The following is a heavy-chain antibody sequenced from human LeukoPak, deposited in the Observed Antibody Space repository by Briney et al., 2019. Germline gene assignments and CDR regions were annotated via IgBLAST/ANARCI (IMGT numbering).Heavy chain of an antibody. CDR1: GFNFSSYS. J-gene: IGHJ4*02. CDR2: ISGSGGST. V-gene: IGHV3-23*01. CDR3: AKASWVSSADAVL. Sequence: GGSLRLSCAASGFNFSSYSMSWVRQAPGKGLAWVSAISGSGGSTYYADSVKGRFTISRDNSKNTLYLQMNSLRVEDTAVYYCAKASWVSSADAVLWGQGTVVTVSS. D-gene: IGHD3-16*01.